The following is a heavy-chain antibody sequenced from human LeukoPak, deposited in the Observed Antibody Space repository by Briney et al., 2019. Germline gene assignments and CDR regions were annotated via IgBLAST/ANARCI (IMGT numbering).Heavy chain of an antibody. CDR3: ARDRYSSSWRPYDY. J-gene: IGHJ4*02. D-gene: IGHD6-13*01. V-gene: IGHV3-21*01. Sequence: GGSLRLSCAASGFTFSSYSMNWVRQAPGKGLEWVSSISSSSSYIYYADSVKGRFTISRDNAKNPLYLQMNSLRAEDTAVYYCARDRYSSSWRPYDYWGQGTLVTVSS. CDR2: ISSSSSYI. CDR1: GFTFSSYS.